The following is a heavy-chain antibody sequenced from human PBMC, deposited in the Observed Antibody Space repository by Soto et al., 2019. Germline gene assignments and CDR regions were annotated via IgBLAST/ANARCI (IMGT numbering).Heavy chain of an antibody. CDR3: ARAGDSSIAARRGYYYGMDV. D-gene: IGHD6-6*01. CDR1: GGSISSYY. V-gene: IGHV4-4*07. CDR2: IYTSGST. Sequence: PSETLSLTCTVSGGSISSYYWSWIRQPAGKGLEWIGRIYTSGSTNYNPSFKSRVTMSVDTSKNQLSLKLSSVTAADTAVYYCARAGDSSIAARRGYYYGMDVWGQGTTVTVSS. J-gene: IGHJ6*02.